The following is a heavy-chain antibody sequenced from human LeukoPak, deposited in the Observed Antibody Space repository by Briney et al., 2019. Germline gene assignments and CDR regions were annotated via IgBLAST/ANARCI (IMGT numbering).Heavy chain of an antibody. V-gene: IGHV4-61*05. Sequence: PSETLSLICTVSGGSISSSSYYWGWIRQPPGKGLEWIGYIYYSGSTNYNPSLKSRVTISVDTSKNQFSLNLSSVTAADTAVYYCARGYSGSYGRFDPWGQGTLVTVSS. CDR1: GGSISSSSYY. CDR3: ARGYSGSYGRFDP. D-gene: IGHD1-26*01. CDR2: IYYSGST. J-gene: IGHJ5*02.